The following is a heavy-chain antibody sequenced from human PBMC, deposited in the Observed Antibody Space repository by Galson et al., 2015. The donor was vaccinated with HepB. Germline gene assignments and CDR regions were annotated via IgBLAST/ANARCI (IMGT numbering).Heavy chain of an antibody. CDR3: VRDSRDYSDLGLSPIQKTYCCYGMDV. D-gene: IGHD4-17*01. Sequence: SVKVSCKVSGGTFSRNGISWVRQAPGQGLEWMGGIIPMLRTPTFAQKFQGRVTITADESTSTVYMELSSLISDDTAVYYCVRDSRDYSDLGLSPIQKTYCCYGMDVWGHGTTVTVSS. J-gene: IGHJ6*02. CDR2: IIPMLRTP. V-gene: IGHV1-69*13. CDR1: GGTFSRNG.